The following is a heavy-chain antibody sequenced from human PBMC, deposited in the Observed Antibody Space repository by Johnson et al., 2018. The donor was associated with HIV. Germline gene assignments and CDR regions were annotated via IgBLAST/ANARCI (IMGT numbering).Heavy chain of an antibody. CDR3: ARESPGLGVNGFDI. Sequence: QVQLVESGGVVVQPGGSLRLSCAASGFIFSDYYMSWIRQAPGKGLEWVSYISPSGSSINYADSVKGRFTISRDNAKNSLYLQMNSLRAEDTPLYYCARESPGLGVNGFDIWGQGTMVTVSS. CDR2: ISPSGSSI. J-gene: IGHJ3*02. D-gene: IGHD3-10*01. V-gene: IGHV3-11*04. CDR1: GFIFSDYY.